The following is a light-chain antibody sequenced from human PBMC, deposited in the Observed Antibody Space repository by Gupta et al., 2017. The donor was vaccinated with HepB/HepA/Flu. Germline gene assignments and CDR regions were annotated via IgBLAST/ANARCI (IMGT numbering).Light chain of an antibody. J-gene: IGKJ1*01. CDR1: QTVSSN. CDR3: QQYNNWPPWT. CDR2: GAS. V-gene: IGKV3-15*01. Sequence: VMTQSPATLSVSPGERATLSCRASQTVSSNLAWYQQKPGQAPRLLIYGASTRATGIPARFSGSGSGTEFTLTISSLQSEDFAVYYCQQYNNWPPWTFGQGTKVEIK.